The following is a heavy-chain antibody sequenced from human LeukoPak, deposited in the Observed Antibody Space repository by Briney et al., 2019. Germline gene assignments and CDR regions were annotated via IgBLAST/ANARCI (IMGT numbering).Heavy chain of an antibody. J-gene: IGHJ4*02. CDR3: ARERQGSSDYDGKESIDY. CDR2: IDQDGREK. CDR1: PFRFTKCW. D-gene: IGHD6-25*01. Sequence: GGSLKLSCVGSPFRFTKCWMSWVRHVPGKGLEWVANIDQDGREKNYVDSVKGRFTISRDNGQSSLYLEMHSLRAEDTAVYYCARERQGSSDYDGKESIDYWGQGTLVTISS. V-gene: IGHV3-7*01.